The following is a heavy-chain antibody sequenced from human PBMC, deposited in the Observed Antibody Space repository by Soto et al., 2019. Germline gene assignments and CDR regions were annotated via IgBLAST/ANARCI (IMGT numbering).Heavy chain of an antibody. V-gene: IGHV4-59*01. CDR3: AILAYTSVFTFDY. Sequence: SETLSLTCTVSGGSISSDYWTWILQPPGERLEWIGYIYYNGNTNYNSSLKSRVTMSIDTSKNQFSLKLNSVTAADTAVYFCAILAYTSVFTFDYWGRGTLVTVTS. CDR2: IYYNGNT. CDR1: GGSISSDY. J-gene: IGHJ4*02. D-gene: IGHD2-15*01.